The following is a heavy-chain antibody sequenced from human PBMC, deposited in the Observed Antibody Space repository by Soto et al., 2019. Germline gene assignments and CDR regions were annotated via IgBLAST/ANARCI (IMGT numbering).Heavy chain of an antibody. CDR3: ARGYIRSPYYGMDV. CDR2: IGTAGDT. J-gene: IGHJ6*02. D-gene: IGHD1-20*01. V-gene: IGHV3-13*01. Sequence: PGGSLRLSCAASGFTFSSYDMHWVRQATGKGLEWVSAIGTAGDTYYPGSVKGRFTISRENAKNSLYLQMNSLRAGDTAVYYCARGYIRSPYYGMDVRGQRTKVTVSS. CDR1: GFTFSSYD.